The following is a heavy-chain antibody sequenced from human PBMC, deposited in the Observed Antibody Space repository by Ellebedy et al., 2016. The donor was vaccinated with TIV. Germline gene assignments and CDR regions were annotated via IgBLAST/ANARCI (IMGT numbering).Heavy chain of an antibody. CDR3: ARGAVAASDY. CDR1: GGSISSSNW. CDR2: IYHSGST. D-gene: IGHD2-15*01. J-gene: IGHJ4*02. V-gene: IGHV4-4*02. Sequence: MPSETLSLTCAVSGGSISSSNWWSWVRQPPGKGLEWIGEIYHSGSTYYNPSLKSRVTISVDTSKNQFSLKLSSVTAADTAVYYCARGAVAASDYWGQGTLVTVSS.